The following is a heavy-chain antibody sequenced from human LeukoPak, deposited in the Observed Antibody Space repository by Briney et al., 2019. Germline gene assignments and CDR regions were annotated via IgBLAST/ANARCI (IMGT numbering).Heavy chain of an antibody. J-gene: IGHJ4*02. V-gene: IGHV1-2*02. Sequence: GASVKVSCRASGYTFTGYYMHWVRQAPGQGLEWMGWINPNSGGTNYAQKFQGRVTMTRDTSISTAYMELSRLRSDDTAVYYCAGSSHGSGSSQLDYWGQGTLVTVSS. CDR2: INPNSGGT. CDR1: GYTFTGYY. D-gene: IGHD3-10*01. CDR3: AGSSHGSGSSQLDY.